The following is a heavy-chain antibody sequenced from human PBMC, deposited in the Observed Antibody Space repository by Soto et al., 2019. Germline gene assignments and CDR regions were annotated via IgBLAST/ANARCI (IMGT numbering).Heavy chain of an antibody. V-gene: IGHV3-15*01. CDR1: GFTFSNAW. CDR3: TTAPASFDF. CDR2: IKSKSDGGTT. Sequence: WGSLRLSCAASGFTFSNAWIILFRHSPCKWLEWVGRIKSKSDGGTTDGAAPVKARFTISRDDSKNTLYLQMNSLKTEDTAVYYCTTAPASFDFWGQGTLVTVSS. J-gene: IGHJ4*02.